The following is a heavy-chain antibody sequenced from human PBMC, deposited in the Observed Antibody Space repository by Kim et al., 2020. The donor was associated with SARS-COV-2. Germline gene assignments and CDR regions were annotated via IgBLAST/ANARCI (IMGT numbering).Heavy chain of an antibody. J-gene: IGHJ3*02. D-gene: IGHD5-12*01. V-gene: IGHV3-72*01. Sequence: GGSLRLSCVATNTNFNKQYMYWVRQGPGKGLQWVGRIANRARGYTTEYAATVRGRFTISRDDSKKSLFLHMDSLQTDDTAVYFCTRGYSDGPDYAFDIWGQGTVVTVSS. CDR3: TRGYSDGPDYAFDI. CDR2: IANRARGYTT. CDR1: NTNFNKQY.